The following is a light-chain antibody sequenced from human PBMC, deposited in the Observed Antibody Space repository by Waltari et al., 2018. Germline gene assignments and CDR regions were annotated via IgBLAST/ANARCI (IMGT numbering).Light chain of an antibody. V-gene: IGKV3-11*01. CDR2: DAS. CDR1: QSVSRS. Sequence: EIVLTQSPATLSLSPGERATLSCRASQSVSRSLACDQQKPGQAPRLLIYDASNRATGIPARFSGSGSGTDFTLTISSLEPEDFAVYYCQQRSNWPPGYTFGQGTKLEIK. J-gene: IGKJ2*01. CDR3: QQRSNWPPGYT.